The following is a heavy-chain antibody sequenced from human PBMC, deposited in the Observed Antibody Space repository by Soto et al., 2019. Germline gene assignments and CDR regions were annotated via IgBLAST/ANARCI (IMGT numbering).Heavy chain of an antibody. CDR2: INPNSGGT. Sequence: GASVKVSCKASGYTFTGYYVHWVRQAPGQGLEWMGWINPNSGGTNYAQNFQGWVTMTRDTSISTAYMELSRLTSDDTAVYYCARGGGGRCTNGVCYTDYYHYGMDVWGQGTTVTVSS. CDR1: GYTFTGYY. J-gene: IGHJ6*02. V-gene: IGHV1-2*04. CDR3: ARGGGGRCTNGVCYTDYYHYGMDV. D-gene: IGHD2-8*01.